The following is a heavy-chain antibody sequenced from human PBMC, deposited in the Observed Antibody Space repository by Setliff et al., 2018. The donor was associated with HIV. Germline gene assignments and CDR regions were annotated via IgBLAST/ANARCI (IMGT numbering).Heavy chain of an antibody. Sequence: PSETLSLTCTVSGGSISSHYWTWIRQPPGRGLEWIGYIDYSGSTNQNPSLKSRVTMSVDTSKNQFSLKLSSVTAADTAIYYCARVPRITTLRNAFDIWGQGTMVTVSS. CDR1: GGSISSHY. V-gene: IGHV4-59*11. CDR3: ARVPRITTLRNAFDI. D-gene: IGHD3-3*01. J-gene: IGHJ3*02. CDR2: IDYSGST.